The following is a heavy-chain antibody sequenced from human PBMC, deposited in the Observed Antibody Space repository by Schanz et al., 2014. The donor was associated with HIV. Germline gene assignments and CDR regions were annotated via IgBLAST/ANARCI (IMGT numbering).Heavy chain of an antibody. Sequence: VQLVETGGDLIQPGGSLRLSCSVSGFNVRSNYMTWVRQAPGKGLEWVSYISSTSSTISYRDSVKGRFTISRDNAKNSLYLQMTSLRVEDTAVYYCATTWRAMYGELDYWGQGTLVTVSP. D-gene: IGHD4-17*01. V-gene: IGHV3-11*01. CDR3: ATTWRAMYGELDY. CDR2: ISSTSSTI. J-gene: IGHJ4*02. CDR1: GFNVRSNY.